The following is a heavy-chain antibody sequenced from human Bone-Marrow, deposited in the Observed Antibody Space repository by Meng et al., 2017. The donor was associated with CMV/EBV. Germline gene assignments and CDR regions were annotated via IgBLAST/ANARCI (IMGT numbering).Heavy chain of an antibody. D-gene: IGHD1-14*01. J-gene: IGHJ4*02. Sequence: SEPLSLTCAVYGGSFSGYYWSWIRQPPGKGLEWIGEINHSGSTNYNPSLKSRVTISVDTSKNQFSLKLSSVTAADTAVYYCARVRGIWFSPLDYWGQGTLVTVSS. CDR3: ARVRGIWFSPLDY. V-gene: IGHV4-34*01. CDR1: GGSFSGYY. CDR2: INHSGST.